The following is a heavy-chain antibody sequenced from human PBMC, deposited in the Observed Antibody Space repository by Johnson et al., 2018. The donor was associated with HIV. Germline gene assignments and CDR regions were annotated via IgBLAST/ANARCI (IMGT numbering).Heavy chain of an antibody. Sequence: VQLVEAGGGLVQPGGSLRLSCAASGFTVSSNYMSWVRQAPGKGLVWVPSITSDVSRTSAADSVKGRFPISTDNDKNTLYLQMNSLRAEPTAVYYCARDGYCSGGSCYSGDRLDAFDIWGQGTMVTVSS. CDR2: ITSDVSRT. CDR3: ARDGYCSGGSCYSGDRLDAFDI. V-gene: IGHV3-74*01. D-gene: IGHD2-15*01. CDR1: GFTVSSNY. J-gene: IGHJ3*02.